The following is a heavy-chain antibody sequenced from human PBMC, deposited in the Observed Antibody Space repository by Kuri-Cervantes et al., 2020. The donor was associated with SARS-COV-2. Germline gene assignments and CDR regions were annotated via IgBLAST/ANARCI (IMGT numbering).Heavy chain of an antibody. V-gene: IGHV3-21*01. CDR3: ARDEVVVVPAAISGWYYYGMDV. J-gene: IGHJ6*02. D-gene: IGHD2-2*02. CDR2: ISSSSSYI. Sequence: ETLSLTCTVSGGSISSDYWSWVRQAPGKGLEWVSSISSSSSYIYYADSVKGRFTISRDNAKNSLYLQMNSLRAEDTAVYYCARDEVVVVPAAISGWYYYGMDVWGQGTTVTVSS. CDR1: GGSISSDY.